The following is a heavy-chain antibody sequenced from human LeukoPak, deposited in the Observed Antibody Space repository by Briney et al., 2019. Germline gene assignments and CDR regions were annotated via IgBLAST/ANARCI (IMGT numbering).Heavy chain of an antibody. CDR3: AKQFLWFGELSHFDY. Sequence: GGSLRLSCAASGFTFSSYAMSWVRQAPGKGLEWVSAISGSGGSTYYADSVKGRFTISRDNSKNTLYVQMNSLRAEDTAVYYCAKQFLWFGELSHFDYWGQGTLVTVSS. CDR2: ISGSGGST. CDR1: GFTFSSYA. V-gene: IGHV3-23*01. J-gene: IGHJ4*02. D-gene: IGHD3-10*01.